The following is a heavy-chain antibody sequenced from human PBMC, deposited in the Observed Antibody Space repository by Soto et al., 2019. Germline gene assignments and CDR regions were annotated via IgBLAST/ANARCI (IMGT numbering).Heavy chain of an antibody. CDR2: IYTRGST. CDR3: ARGGAYYFDS. V-gene: IGHV4-4*07. J-gene: IGHJ4*02. D-gene: IGHD3-16*01. CDR1: GASITNFY. Sequence: SETLSLTCPVSGASITNFYWSWIRQSARKGLEWIGRIYTRGSTDYNPSLKSRVTMSIDTSKNQVSLTLTSVTAADTAVYFCARGGAYYFDSWGQGILVTVSS.